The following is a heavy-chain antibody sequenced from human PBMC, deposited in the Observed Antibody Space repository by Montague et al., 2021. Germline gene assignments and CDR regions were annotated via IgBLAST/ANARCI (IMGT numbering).Heavy chain of an antibody. CDR1: EFTFSSYW. CDR3: ARGYWVSDY. V-gene: IGHV3-7*01. CDR2: IKQDGSEK. J-gene: IGHJ4*02. D-gene: IGHD3-10*01. Sequence: SLRLSCAASEFTFSSYWMTWVRQAPGKGLEWVANIKQDGSEKYYADSVKGRFTISRDNAKNSLYLQMNSLRAEDTAVYYCARGYWVSDYWGQGTLVTVSS.